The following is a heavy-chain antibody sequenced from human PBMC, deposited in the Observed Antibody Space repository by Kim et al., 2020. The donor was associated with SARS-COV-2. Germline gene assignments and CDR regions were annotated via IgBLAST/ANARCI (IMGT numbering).Heavy chain of an antibody. V-gene: IGHV4-30-2*01. CDR1: GGSISSGGYS. J-gene: IGHJ6*02. Sequence: SETLSLTCAVSGGSISSGGYSWSWIRQPPGKGLEWIGYIYHSGSTYYNPSLKSRVTISVDRSKNQFSLKLSSVTAADTAVYYCARAFTIFGVAEHPLYYGMDVWGQGTTVTVSS. CDR3: ARAFTIFGVAEHPLYYGMDV. CDR2: IYHSGST. D-gene: IGHD3-3*01.